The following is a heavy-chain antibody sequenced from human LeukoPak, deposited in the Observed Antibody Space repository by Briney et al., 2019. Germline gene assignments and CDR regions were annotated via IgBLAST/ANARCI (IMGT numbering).Heavy chain of an antibody. Sequence: PSETLSLTCTVSADSINNYYWNWIRQPAGKGLEWIGRIYSSGTTNYNPSLRSRVTMSVDTSKKQFSLKLSFVTAADTAVYYCASGGNSGSYYLLWSQGTLVTVSS. CDR3: ASGGNSGSYYLL. CDR2: IYSSGTT. CDR1: ADSINNYY. J-gene: IGHJ4*02. D-gene: IGHD3-10*01. V-gene: IGHV4-4*07.